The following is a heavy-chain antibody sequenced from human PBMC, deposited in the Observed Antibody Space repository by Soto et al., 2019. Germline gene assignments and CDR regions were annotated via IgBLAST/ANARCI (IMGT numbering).Heavy chain of an antibody. CDR1: DGSFSAYY. Sequence: PSETLSLTCVVYDGSFSAYYWSWIRQSPGKGLEWIGEINHSGSTNYNPSLKSRVTMSVDTSKNHFSLNLTSMTAADTAVYYCARIRGLWSRSFDYRGQGSLVTAPQ. CDR2: INHSGST. D-gene: IGHD3-10*01. V-gene: IGHV4-34*01. J-gene: IGHJ4*02. CDR3: ARIRGLWSRSFDY.